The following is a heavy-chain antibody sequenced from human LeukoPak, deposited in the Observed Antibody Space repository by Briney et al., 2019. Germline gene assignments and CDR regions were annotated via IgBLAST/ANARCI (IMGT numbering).Heavy chain of an antibody. Sequence: PSETLSLTCTVSGGPISSYQWSWIRQPPGKGLEWIGYIYYTGSTNCNPSLKSRVTISLDTSKNQFSLKLSSVTAADTAVYYCARRTTVTPNWFDPWGQGTLVTVSS. D-gene: IGHD4-17*01. CDR1: GGPISSYQ. CDR2: IYYTGST. CDR3: ARRTTVTPNWFDP. J-gene: IGHJ5*02. V-gene: IGHV4-59*08.